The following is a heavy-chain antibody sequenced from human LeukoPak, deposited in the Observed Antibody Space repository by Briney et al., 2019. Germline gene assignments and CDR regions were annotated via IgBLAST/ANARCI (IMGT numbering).Heavy chain of an antibody. J-gene: IGHJ4*02. D-gene: IGHD3-10*01. Sequence: ASVKVSCKAAGYTCTSYCIHWVRQSPGQGLEWMAIINPSSGATRYARKFQGRVTMTRDMSTSTVYMELSSLRSDDTAVYYCARATRGYDSGRDFDYWGQGTLVTVSS. CDR2: INPSSGAT. V-gene: IGHV1-46*01. CDR3: ARATRGYDSGRDFDY. CDR1: GYTCTSYC.